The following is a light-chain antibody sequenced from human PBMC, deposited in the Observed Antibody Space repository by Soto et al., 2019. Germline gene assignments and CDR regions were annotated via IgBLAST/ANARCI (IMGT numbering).Light chain of an antibody. Sequence: QSALTQPASVSGSPGQSITVSCTGTSDNIYYFNLVSWYQQLPGKAPKLMIYEVNKRPSGVSNRFSGSKSGNTASLTISGLQAEDEADYYCCAYAGSVLFGGGTKLTVL. CDR3: CAYAGSVL. V-gene: IGLV2-23*02. J-gene: IGLJ2*01. CDR2: EVN. CDR1: SDNIYYFNL.